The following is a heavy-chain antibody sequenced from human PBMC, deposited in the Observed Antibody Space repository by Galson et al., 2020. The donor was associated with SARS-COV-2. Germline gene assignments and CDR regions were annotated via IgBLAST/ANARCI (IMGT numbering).Heavy chain of an antibody. CDR3: ARLVDYYDGSGYFDH. CDR1: FGSIRSSAYY. Sequence: SETLSITCTASFGSIRSSAYYWVWIRQPPGKGLEWIGSVFFSGRTYNNESLKSRVTVSVETSQNQFSLRLRSVTAADTAVYYCARLVDYYDGSGYFDHWGQGTLVTVSS. D-gene: IGHD3-22*01. J-gene: IGHJ4*02. V-gene: IGHV4-39*01. CDR2: VFFSGRT.